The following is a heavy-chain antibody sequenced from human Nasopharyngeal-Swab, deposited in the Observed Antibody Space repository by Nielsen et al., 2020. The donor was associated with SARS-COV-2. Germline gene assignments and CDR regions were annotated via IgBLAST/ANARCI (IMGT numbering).Heavy chain of an antibody. J-gene: IGHJ3*02. Sequence: ASVKVSCKASGYTFTGYYMHWVRQAPGQGLEWMGWINPNSGGTNYAQKFQGRVTMTRDTSISTAYMELSRLRSDDTAVYYCARSRVFVVVPADYVDSRDAFDIWGQGTMVTASS. CDR2: INPNSGGT. V-gene: IGHV1-2*02. D-gene: IGHD2-2*01. CDR3: ARSRVFVVVPADYVDSRDAFDI. CDR1: GYTFTGYY.